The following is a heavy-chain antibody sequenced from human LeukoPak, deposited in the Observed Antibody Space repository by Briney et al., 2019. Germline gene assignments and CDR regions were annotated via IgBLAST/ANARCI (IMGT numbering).Heavy chain of an antibody. CDR1: GGSISSTTYY. J-gene: IGHJ4*02. CDR3: ARLDVGASPPFDY. V-gene: IGHV4-39*01. D-gene: IGHD1-26*01. CDR2: VYYSGST. Sequence: SETLSLTCTVSGGSISSTTYYWGWIRQPPGKGLEWIGSVYYSGSTYYNPSLKSRVTISVDTSKNQFSLKLSSVTAADTAVYYCARLDVGASPPFDYWGQGTLVTVSS.